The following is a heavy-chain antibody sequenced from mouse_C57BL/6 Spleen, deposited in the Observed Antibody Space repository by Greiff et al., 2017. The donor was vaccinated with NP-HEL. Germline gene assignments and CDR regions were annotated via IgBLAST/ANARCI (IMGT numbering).Heavy chain of an antibody. CDR3: ARHGGLGGFAY. D-gene: IGHD4-1*01. CDR2: ISSGGSYT. CDR1: GFTFSSYG. Sequence: DVHLVESGGDLVKPGGSLKLSCAASGFTFSSYGMSWVRQTPDKRLEWVATISSGGSYTYYPDSVKGRFTISRDNAKNTLYLQMSSLKSEDTAMYYCARHGGLGGFAYWGQGTLVTVSA. J-gene: IGHJ3*01. V-gene: IGHV5-6*01.